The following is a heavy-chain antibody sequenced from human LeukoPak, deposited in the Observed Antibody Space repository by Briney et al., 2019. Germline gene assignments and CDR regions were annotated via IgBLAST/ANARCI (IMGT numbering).Heavy chain of an antibody. V-gene: IGHV4-39*01. CDR2: IYSSGST. J-gene: IGHJ4*02. CDR1: GGSISSSRYY. D-gene: IGHD3-22*01. CDR3: ARSISSGYRIDY. Sequence: SETLSLTCTVSGGSISSSRYYWGWIRQPPGKGLEWIGSIYSSGSTYYNPSLRSRVTISVDTSKNQFSLKLSSVTAADTAVYYCARSISSGYRIDYWGQGTLVTASS.